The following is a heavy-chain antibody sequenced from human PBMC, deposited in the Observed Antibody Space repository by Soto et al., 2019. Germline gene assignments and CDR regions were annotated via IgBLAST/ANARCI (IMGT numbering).Heavy chain of an antibody. Sequence: EVQLVESAGGLVQRGGSLRLSCAASGFTFSSYSMNWVRQAPGKGLEWVSYISSSSSTIYYADSVKGRFTISRDNAKNSLYLQMNSLRAEDTAVYYCARHPERIAEIGWFDPWGQGTLVTVSS. J-gene: IGHJ5*02. CDR2: ISSSSSTI. CDR1: GFTFSSYS. D-gene: IGHD6-13*01. CDR3: ARHPERIAEIGWFDP. V-gene: IGHV3-48*01.